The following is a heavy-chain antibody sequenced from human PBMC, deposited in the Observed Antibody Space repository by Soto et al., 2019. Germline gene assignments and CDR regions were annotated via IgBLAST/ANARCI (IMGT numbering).Heavy chain of an antibody. V-gene: IGHV1-18*01. Sequence: ASVKVSCKASGYTFTSDGISRVRQAPGQGLEWMGWISAYNGNTNYAQKLQGRVTMTTDTSTSTAYMELRSLRSDDTAVYYWARDGYVVVVPAAIRYYYGMDVWGQGTTVTVSS. CDR3: ARDGYVVVVPAAIRYYYGMDV. J-gene: IGHJ6*02. CDR2: ISAYNGNT. CDR1: GYTFTSDG. D-gene: IGHD2-2*02.